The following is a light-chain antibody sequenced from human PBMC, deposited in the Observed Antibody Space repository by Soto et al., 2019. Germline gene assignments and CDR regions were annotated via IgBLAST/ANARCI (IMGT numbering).Light chain of an antibody. V-gene: IGKV1-33*01. CDR1: QDIGTY. CDR2: DAF. J-gene: IGKJ1*01. Sequence: DIQMTQSPSSLSASVGDRVTITCQASQDIGTYLNWYQHQPGKAPQILIYDAFKLEPGVPSRFSGAGSGTDFSFTISSLQPEDFATYYCQQFHSFPRTFGQGTKGDIK. CDR3: QQFHSFPRT.